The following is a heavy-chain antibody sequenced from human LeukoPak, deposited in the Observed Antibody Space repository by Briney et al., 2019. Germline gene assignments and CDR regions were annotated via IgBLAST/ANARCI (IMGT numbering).Heavy chain of an antibody. CDR1: GYRFTSYW. CDR2: IYPGDSDT. Sequence: GGSLQISCKGSGYRFTSYWIGWVGQMPGKGLEWMGIIYPGDSDTRYSPSFQGHVTISADKSISTAHLQWSSLKASDTAMYYCATQKWQLVRYYYYYYMDVWGKGTTVTVSS. D-gene: IGHD6-13*01. J-gene: IGHJ6*03. V-gene: IGHV5-51*01. CDR3: ATQKWQLVRYYYYYYMDV.